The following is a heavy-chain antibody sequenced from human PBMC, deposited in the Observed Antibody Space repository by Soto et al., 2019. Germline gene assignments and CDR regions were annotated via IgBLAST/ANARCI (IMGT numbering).Heavy chain of an antibody. CDR3: ASSQDYYGSSGYFVY. D-gene: IGHD3-22*01. CDR2: IYYSGST. CDR1: GGSVSSGSYY. J-gene: IGHJ4*02. Sequence: SETLSLTCTVSGGSVSSGSYYWSWIRQPPGKGLEWIGYIYYSGSTNYNPSLKSRVTISVDTSKNQSSLKLSSVTAADTAVYYCASSQDYYGSSGYFVYWGQGTLVTVSS. V-gene: IGHV4-61*01.